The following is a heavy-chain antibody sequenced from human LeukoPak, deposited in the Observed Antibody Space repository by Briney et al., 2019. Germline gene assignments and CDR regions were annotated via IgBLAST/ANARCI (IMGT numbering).Heavy chain of an antibody. Sequence: GESLKISCKGFGYDFFGYWIGWVRQMPGKGLEWMGIIYPGDSDTRYSPSFQGQVTISADKSISTAYLQWSSLKASDTAMYYCARLRTMVRDNWFDPWGQGTLVTVSS. CDR1: GYDFFGYW. V-gene: IGHV5-51*01. J-gene: IGHJ5*02. CDR3: ARLRTMVRDNWFDP. CDR2: IYPGDSDT. D-gene: IGHD3-10*01.